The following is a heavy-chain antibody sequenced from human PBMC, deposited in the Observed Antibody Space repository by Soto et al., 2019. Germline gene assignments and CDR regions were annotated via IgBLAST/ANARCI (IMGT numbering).Heavy chain of an antibody. D-gene: IGHD1-1*01. Sequence: QVHLVQSGGELKKPGASVKVSCKASGYSFSDFGITWVRQAPGQGLEWMGWISGKNGNTNYAQKGQGRVNLTADTSTSTAYMEMRAMTSDDTSIYYCARSDYYEATGTFENWGQGTQVTVSS. CDR1: GYSFSDFG. CDR2: ISGKNGNT. CDR3: ARSDYYEATGTFEN. J-gene: IGHJ4*02. V-gene: IGHV1-18*04.